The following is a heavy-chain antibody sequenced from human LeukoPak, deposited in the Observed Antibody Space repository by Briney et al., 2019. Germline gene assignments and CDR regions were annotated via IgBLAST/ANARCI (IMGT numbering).Heavy chain of an antibody. V-gene: IGHV3-49*04. J-gene: IGHJ4*02. D-gene: IGHD3-9*01. CDR1: GFTFGDYA. Sequence: GGSLRLSCTASGFTFGDYAMSWVRQAPGKGLEWVGFIRSKAYGGTTEYAASVKGRFTISRGDSKSIAYLQMNSLKTEDTAVYYCTREGYDILTGYFSDYWGQGTLVTVSS. CDR3: TREGYDILTGYFSDY. CDR2: IRSKAYGGTT.